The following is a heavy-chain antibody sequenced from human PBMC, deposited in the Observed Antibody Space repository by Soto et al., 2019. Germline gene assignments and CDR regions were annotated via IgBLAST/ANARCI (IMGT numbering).Heavy chain of an antibody. J-gene: IGHJ4*02. V-gene: IGHV1-18*01. CDR1: GYTFTSYG. CDR3: ARASIRIAVAGPADY. Sequence: QVQLVQSGAEVKKPGASVKVSCKASGYTFTSYGISWVRQAPGQGREWMGWISAYNGNTNYAQKLQDRVTITTDTSTSTAYMELGSLRSDDTAVCYCARASIRIAVAGPADYWGQGTLVTVSS. CDR2: ISAYNGNT. D-gene: IGHD6-19*01.